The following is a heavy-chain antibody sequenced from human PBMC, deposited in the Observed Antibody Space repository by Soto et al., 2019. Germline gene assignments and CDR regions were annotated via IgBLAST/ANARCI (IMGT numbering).Heavy chain of an antibody. CDR1: GITFSTYS. CDR3: AREYTAWPLAYGLDV. V-gene: IGHV3-21*01. D-gene: IGHD2-2*02. Sequence: PGGSLRLSCVGSGITFSTYSINWVRHAPGKGLEWVSSISSRSDIYYADSVKGRFTISRDNAKNSVSLQMNSLRAEDTAVYYCAREYTAWPLAYGLDVWGQGTTVTVSS. J-gene: IGHJ6*02. CDR2: ISSRSDI.